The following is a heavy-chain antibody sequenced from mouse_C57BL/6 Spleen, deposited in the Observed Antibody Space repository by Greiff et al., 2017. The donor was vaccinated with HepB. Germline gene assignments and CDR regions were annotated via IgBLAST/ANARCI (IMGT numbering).Heavy chain of an antibody. V-gene: IGHV1-59*01. Sequence: QVQLKQPGAELVRPGTSVKLSCKASGYTFTSYWMHWVKQRPGQGLEWIGVIDPSDSYTNYNQKFKGKATLTVDTSSSTAYMQLSSLTSEDSAVYYCARRGYYGSRYYFDYWGQGTTLTVSS. CDR1: GYTFTSYW. J-gene: IGHJ2*01. D-gene: IGHD1-1*01. CDR3: ARRGYYGSRYYFDY. CDR2: IDPSDSYT.